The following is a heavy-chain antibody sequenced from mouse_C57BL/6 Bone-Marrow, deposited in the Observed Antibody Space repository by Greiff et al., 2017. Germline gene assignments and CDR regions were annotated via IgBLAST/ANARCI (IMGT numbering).Heavy chain of an antibody. V-gene: IGHV1-7*01. CDR2: INPSSGYT. CDR3: AYDYDVAWFAY. J-gene: IGHJ3*01. Sequence: VQLQQSVAELSKPGASVKLSCKASGYTFTSYWMHWVKQRPGQGLEWIGYINPSSGYTKYNQKFKDKATLTADKSSSTAYMQLSSLTYEDSAVYYCAYDYDVAWFAYWGQGTLVTVSA. D-gene: IGHD2-4*01. CDR1: GYTFTSYW.